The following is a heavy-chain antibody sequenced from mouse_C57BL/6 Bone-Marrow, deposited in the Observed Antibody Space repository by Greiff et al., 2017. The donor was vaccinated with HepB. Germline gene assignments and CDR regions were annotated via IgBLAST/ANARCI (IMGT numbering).Heavy chain of an antibody. V-gene: IGHV14-3*01. D-gene: IGHD2-1*01. J-gene: IGHJ4*01. CDR2: IDPANGNT. CDR3: ARVLSYGNFHYAMDY. CDR1: GFNIKNTY. Sequence: VQLQQSVAELVRPGASVKLSCTASGFNIKNTYMHWVKQRPEQGLEWIGRIDPANGNTKYAPKFQGMATITADTSSNTAYLQLSSLTSEDTAIYYCARVLSYGNFHYAMDYWGQGTSVTVSS.